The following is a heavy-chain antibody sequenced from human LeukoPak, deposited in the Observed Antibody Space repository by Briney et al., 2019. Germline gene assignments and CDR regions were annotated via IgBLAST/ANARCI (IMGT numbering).Heavy chain of an antibody. CDR1: GGSISSYY. CDR3: ARAGSYRGYFDY. CDR2: IYYTGST. Sequence: SETLSLTCTVSGGSISSYYWSWIRHPPGKGLEWIGYIYYTGSTNNTSLKSRVTISVDTSKNQFSLKLSSVTAADTAVYYCARAGSYRGYFDYWGQGTLVTVSS. V-gene: IGHV4-59*01. J-gene: IGHJ4*02. D-gene: IGHD1-26*01.